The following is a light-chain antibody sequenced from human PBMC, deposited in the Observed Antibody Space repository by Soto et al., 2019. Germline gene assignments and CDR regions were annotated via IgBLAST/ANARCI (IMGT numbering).Light chain of an antibody. Sequence: QSALTQPASVSLSPGQSITISCAGTSADIGAFNYVSWYQHHPGKAPKLLIYDVSDRPSGVSTRFSASKSANTASLTISGLQADDEADYYCSSYSTSSALVFGGATKLTVL. CDR2: DVS. CDR1: SADIGAFNY. J-gene: IGLJ2*01. CDR3: SSYSTSSALV. V-gene: IGLV2-14*03.